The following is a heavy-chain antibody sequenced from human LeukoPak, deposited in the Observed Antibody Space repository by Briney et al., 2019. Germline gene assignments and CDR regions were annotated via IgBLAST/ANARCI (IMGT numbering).Heavy chain of an antibody. J-gene: IGHJ4*02. CDR2: VRYDGGNE. D-gene: IGHD4-11*01. CDR3: ASRRYSNPHGLQKSDYYFDY. CDR1: GFTFNHYG. V-gene: IGHV3-30*02. Sequence: GGSLRLSCAAAGFTFNHYGMHWVRQAPGKGLEWVAFVRYDGGNEYYEASVKGRFTISRDNSKNTLYLQMNSLRAEDTAVYYCASRRYSNPHGLQKSDYYFDYWGQGTLVTVSS.